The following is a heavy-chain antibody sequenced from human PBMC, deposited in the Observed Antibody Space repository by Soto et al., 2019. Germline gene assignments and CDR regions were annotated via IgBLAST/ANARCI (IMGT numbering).Heavy chain of an antibody. Sequence: SETLSLTCTVSGGSISSGGYYWSWIRQHPGKGLEWIGYIYYSGSTYYNPSLKSRVTISVDTSKNQFSLKLSSVTAADTAVYYCARDLSRVYGGTLYYYYGMDVWGQGTTVTVSS. V-gene: IGHV4-31*03. CDR3: ARDLSRVYGGTLYYYYGMDV. CDR2: IYYSGST. CDR1: GGSISSGGYY. D-gene: IGHD2-15*01. J-gene: IGHJ6*02.